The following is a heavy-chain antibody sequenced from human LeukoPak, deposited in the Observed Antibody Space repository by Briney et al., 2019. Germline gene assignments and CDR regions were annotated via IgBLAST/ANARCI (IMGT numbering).Heavy chain of an antibody. D-gene: IGHD3-9*01. CDR3: ARAVLRYFDWLLWGYFDY. Sequence: SETLSLTCAVYGGSFSGYYWSWIRQPPGKGLEWIGEINHSGSTNYNPSLKSRVTISVDTSKNQFSLKLSSVTAADTAVYYCARAVLRYFDWLLWGYFDYWGQGTLVTVSS. CDR2: INHSGST. V-gene: IGHV4-34*01. J-gene: IGHJ4*02. CDR1: GGSFSGYY.